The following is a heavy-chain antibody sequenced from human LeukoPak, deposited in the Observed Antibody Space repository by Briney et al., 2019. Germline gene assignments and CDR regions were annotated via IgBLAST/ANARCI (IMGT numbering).Heavy chain of an antibody. J-gene: IGHJ4*02. CDR3: AGGKLFDFWSGYYPMDDS. Sequence: GASVKVSCKASGGTFGNYAISWVRQAPGQGLEWMGGIIPIFGTLNYAQKFQGRVTITGDESTSTVYMELSSLKSEDTAVYYCAGGKLFDFWSGYYPMDDSWGQGTLVTVSS. V-gene: IGHV1-69*13. CDR2: IIPIFGTL. CDR1: GGTFGNYA. D-gene: IGHD3-3*01.